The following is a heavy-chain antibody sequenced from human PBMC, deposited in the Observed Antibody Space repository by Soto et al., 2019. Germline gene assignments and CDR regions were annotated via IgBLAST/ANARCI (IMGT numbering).Heavy chain of an antibody. J-gene: IGHJ4*02. Sequence: PGGSLRLSCAASGFTFSSYSMNWVRQAPGKGLEWVSYISSSSSTIYYADSVKGRFTISRDNAKNSLYLQMNSLRAEDTAVYYCARDQDRDRWELRWWGQGTLVTVSS. CDR1: GFTFSSYS. CDR2: ISSSSSTI. V-gene: IGHV3-48*01. D-gene: IGHD1-26*01. CDR3: ARDQDRDRWELRW.